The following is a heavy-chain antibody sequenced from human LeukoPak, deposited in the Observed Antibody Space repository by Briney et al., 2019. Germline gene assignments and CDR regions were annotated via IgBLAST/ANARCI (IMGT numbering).Heavy chain of an antibody. CDR2: ISSSGSTI. D-gene: IGHD2-15*01. V-gene: IGHV3-11*01. Sequence: PGGSLRLSCAASGFTFSDYYMTWIRQAPGKGLEWLSYISSSGSTIFYADSVKGRFSISRDNAKNSLYLQMNSLRAEDTAVYYCARVVYCSGGSCQIFAFDIWGQGTKVTVSS. CDR3: ARVVYCSGGSCQIFAFDI. J-gene: IGHJ3*02. CDR1: GFTFSDYY.